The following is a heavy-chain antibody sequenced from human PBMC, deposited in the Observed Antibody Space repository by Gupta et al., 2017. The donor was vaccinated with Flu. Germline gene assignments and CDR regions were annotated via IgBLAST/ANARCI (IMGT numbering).Heavy chain of an antibody. V-gene: IGHV3-23*01. CDR1: NYA. D-gene: IGHD1-26*01. CDR3: AKDAPGGGSDCEY. J-gene: IGHJ4*02. CDR2: LSGSGGAT. Sequence: NYAMSWVRQAPGKGLEWVSSLSGSGGATYYADSVKGRFTVSRDNSKNTLYLQMNSLRAEDTAVYYCAKDAPGGGSDCEYWCQGTLVTVSS.